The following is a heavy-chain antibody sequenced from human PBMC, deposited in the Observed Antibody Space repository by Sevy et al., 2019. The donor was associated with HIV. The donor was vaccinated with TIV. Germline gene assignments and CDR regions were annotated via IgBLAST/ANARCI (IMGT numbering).Heavy chain of an antibody. CDR2: IIPIFGTA. Sequence: ASVKVSCKASGGTFSSYAISWVRRAPGQGLEWMGGIIPIFGTANYAQKFQGRVTITADESTSTAYMELSSLRSEDTAVYYCARVGHYYGSGSYYRFDYWGQGTLVTVSS. J-gene: IGHJ4*02. D-gene: IGHD3-10*01. V-gene: IGHV1-69*13. CDR1: GGTFSSYA. CDR3: ARVGHYYGSGSYYRFDY.